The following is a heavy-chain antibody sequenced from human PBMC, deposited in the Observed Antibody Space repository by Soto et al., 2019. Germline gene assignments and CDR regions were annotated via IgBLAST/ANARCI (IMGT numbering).Heavy chain of an antibody. J-gene: IGHJ4*02. CDR1: GGTFSNYA. V-gene: IGHV1-69*13. CDR3: ARASSGWPFDY. Sequence: SVKVSCKTSGGTFSNYAISWVRQAPGQGLEWMGGIIPIFDTAYYAQKFQGRVTITAGESTSTAYMELSRLRSDDTAVYYCARASSGWPFDYWGQGTLVTVSS. D-gene: IGHD6-19*01. CDR2: IIPIFDTA.